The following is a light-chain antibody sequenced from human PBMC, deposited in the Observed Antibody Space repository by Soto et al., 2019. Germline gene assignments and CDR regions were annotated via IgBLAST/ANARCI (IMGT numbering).Light chain of an antibody. J-gene: IGKJ1*01. V-gene: IGKV3-20*01. CDR1: QSVSSSY. CDR3: QQYGSSPST. CDR2: GAF. Sequence: EIVLTQSPGTLSLSQGARATLSCRASQSVSSSYLAWYQQKPGEAPRLLIYGAFSRATGIPDRFSGSGSGTDSTLTISRLVPEDCAVYDCQQYGSSPSTFGQGTKVEIK.